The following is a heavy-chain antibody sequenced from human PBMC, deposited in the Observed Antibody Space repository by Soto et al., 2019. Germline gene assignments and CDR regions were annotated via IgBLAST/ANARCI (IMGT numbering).Heavy chain of an antibody. J-gene: IGHJ3*02. D-gene: IGHD3-9*01. Sequence: QVQLVQSGAEVKKPGASVKVSCKASGYTFIGYYMHWVRQAPGQGLEWMGWINPNSGGTNFAQKFQGGVTMTRDTSISTVYMELTRLRSDDTAVYYCVRDSHYDILTGYSRNAFDIWGQGTVVTVSS. CDR1: GYTFIGYY. CDR2: INPNSGGT. V-gene: IGHV1-2*02. CDR3: VRDSHYDILTGYSRNAFDI.